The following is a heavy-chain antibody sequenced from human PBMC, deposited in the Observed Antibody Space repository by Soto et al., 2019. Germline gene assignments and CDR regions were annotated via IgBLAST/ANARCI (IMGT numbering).Heavy chain of an antibody. CDR3: ARDNITGLFDY. CDR2: INHSGST. Sequence: SETLSLTCAVYGGSFSGYYWTWIRQPPGTGLEWIGEINHSGSTNYNPSLKSRVTISVDTSKNQFSLKLTSVTAADTAVYYCARDNITGLFDYWGQRTLVPVSS. J-gene: IGHJ4*02. V-gene: IGHV4-34*01. D-gene: IGHD2-8*02. CDR1: GGSFSGYY.